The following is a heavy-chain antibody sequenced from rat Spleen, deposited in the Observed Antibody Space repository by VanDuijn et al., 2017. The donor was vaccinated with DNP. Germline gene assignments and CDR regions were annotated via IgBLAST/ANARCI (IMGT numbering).Heavy chain of an antibody. D-gene: IGHD1-11*01. CDR3: ATRGEGIVH. J-gene: IGHJ2*01. V-gene: IGHV5S10*01. CDR1: GFTFSDYA. CDR2: IIYDGSSS. Sequence: EVQLVESGGGLVQPGNSLKLSCAASGFTFSDYAMAWVRQSPKKGLEWVATIIYDGSSSFYRYSVKGRFTISRDNAKTTLYLQMDSLRSEDTATYYCATRGEGIVHWGQGVMVTVSS.